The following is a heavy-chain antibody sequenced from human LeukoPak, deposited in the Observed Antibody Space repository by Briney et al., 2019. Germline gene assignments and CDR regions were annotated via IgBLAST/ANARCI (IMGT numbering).Heavy chain of an antibody. D-gene: IGHD1-1*01. CDR3: ATRTGTTRGGFDY. Sequence: SQTVSLTCTVCGGFNSSVDDHWRWIPQPPAKVLEWIGYIYYSESTYYNPALKSRVTISVHTPKNQFSLKLSSVTAADTAVYYCATRTGTTRGGFDYWGQRTLVTVSS. CDR2: IYYSEST. V-gene: IGHV4-30-4*01. J-gene: IGHJ4*02. CDR1: GGFNSSVDDH.